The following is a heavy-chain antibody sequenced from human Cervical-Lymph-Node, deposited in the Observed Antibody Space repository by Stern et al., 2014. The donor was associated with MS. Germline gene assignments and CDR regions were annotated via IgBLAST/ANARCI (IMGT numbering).Heavy chain of an antibody. CDR3: ARGGASSSWYYFDY. V-gene: IGHV1-3*01. CDR1: GYTFTSYA. J-gene: IGHJ4*02. CDR2: INAGNGNT. D-gene: IGHD6-13*01. Sequence: VQLVESGAEVKKPGASVKVSCKASGYTFTSYAMHWVGQAPGQRLEWMGWINAGNGNTKYSQKFQGRVTITRDTSASTAYMELSSLRSEDTAVYYCARGGASSSWYYFDYWGQGTLVTVSS.